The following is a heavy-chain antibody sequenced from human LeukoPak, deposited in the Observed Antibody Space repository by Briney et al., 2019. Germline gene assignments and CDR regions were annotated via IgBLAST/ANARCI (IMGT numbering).Heavy chain of an antibody. V-gene: IGHV1-69*05. Sequence: SVKVSCKASGGTFSSYAISWVRQAPGQGLEWMGGIIPIFGTANYAQKFQGRVTIATDESTSTAYMELSSLRSEDTAVYYCARDGYYDSSGYYRVFDYWGQGTLVTVSS. CDR3: ARDGYYDSSGYYRVFDY. CDR1: GGTFSSYA. J-gene: IGHJ4*02. D-gene: IGHD3-22*01. CDR2: IIPIFGTA.